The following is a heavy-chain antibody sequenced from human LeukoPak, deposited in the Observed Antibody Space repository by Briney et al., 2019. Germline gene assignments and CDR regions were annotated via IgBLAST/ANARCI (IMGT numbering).Heavy chain of an antibody. Sequence: ASVKVSCKASGYTFTSFGISWVRQAPGQGLEWMGWISPYNGSTNYAQNLQGRVTMTTDTSTRTGYMELRSLRSDDTAVYYCARELGGYTGYDPIDFDYWGQGTLVTVSS. CDR2: ISPYNGST. CDR3: ARELGGYTGYDPIDFDY. D-gene: IGHD5-12*01. CDR1: GYTFTSFG. J-gene: IGHJ4*02. V-gene: IGHV1-18*01.